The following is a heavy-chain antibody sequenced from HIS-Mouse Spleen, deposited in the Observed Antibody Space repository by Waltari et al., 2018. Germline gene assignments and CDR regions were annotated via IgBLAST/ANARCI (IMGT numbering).Heavy chain of an antibody. V-gene: IGHV4-38-2*02. CDR1: GYSISSGYY. CDR2: IYHSGST. J-gene: IGHJ5*02. CDR3: ARVKT. Sequence: QVQLQESGPGLVKPSETLSLTCTVSGYSISSGYYWGWIRQPPGKGLEWIGSIYHSGSTYYNPSLNSRVTISVDTSKNQFSLKLSSVTAADTAVYYCARVKTWGQGTLVTVSS.